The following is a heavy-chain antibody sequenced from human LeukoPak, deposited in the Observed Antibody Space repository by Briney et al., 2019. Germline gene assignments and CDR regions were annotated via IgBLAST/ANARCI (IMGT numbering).Heavy chain of an antibody. V-gene: IGHV3-23*01. CDR1: GFSFTNYD. CDR3: AKSHRYNDY. D-gene: IGHD1-1*01. J-gene: IGHJ4*02. Sequence: PGGSLRLSCAASGFSFTNYDMTWVRQAPGKGLEWVSTITASGGSTYYADSVKGRFTISRDNSKTTLYLQVNSLRAEDTATYYCAKSHRYNDYWGQGTLVSVSS. CDR2: ITASGGST.